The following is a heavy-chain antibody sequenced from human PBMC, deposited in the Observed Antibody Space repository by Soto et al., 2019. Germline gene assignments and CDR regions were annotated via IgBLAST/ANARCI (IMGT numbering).Heavy chain of an antibody. V-gene: IGHV1-69*13. CDR3: ASGPYYDILTGYLAQGY. D-gene: IGHD3-9*01. CDR2: IIPIFGTA. CDR1: GGTFSSYA. J-gene: IGHJ4*02. Sequence: SVKVSCKASGGTFSSYAISWVRQAPGQGLEWMGGIIPIFGTANYAQKFQGRVTITADESTSTAYMELSSLRSEDTAVYYCASGPYYDILTGYLAQGYWGQGTLVTVSS.